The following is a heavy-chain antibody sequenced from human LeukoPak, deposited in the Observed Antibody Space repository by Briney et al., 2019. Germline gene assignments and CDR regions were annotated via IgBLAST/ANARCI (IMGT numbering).Heavy chain of an antibody. CDR3: ARHAGNPLFRYFDY. CDR2: IYTSGST. D-gene: IGHD3-3*01. V-gene: IGHV4-4*09. J-gene: IGHJ4*02. Sequence: PSQTLSLTCTLSGGSISSYYCGWIRQPPEKGLEWIGYIYTSGSTNYNPSLKSRVTISVDTSKNQFSLKLSSVTAADTAVYYCARHAGNPLFRYFDYWGQGTPVTVSS. CDR1: GGSISSYY.